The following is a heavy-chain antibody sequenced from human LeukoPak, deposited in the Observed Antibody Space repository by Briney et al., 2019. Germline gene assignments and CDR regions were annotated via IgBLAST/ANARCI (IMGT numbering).Heavy chain of an antibody. J-gene: IGHJ4*02. V-gene: IGHV4-39*07. D-gene: IGHD1-26*01. CDR2: IYYSGST. CDR3: AREPIVGASGLDY. CDR1: GFNFSTYA. Sequence: GTLRLSCAASGFNFSTYAMSWVRQAPGKGLEWIGSIYYSGSTYYNPSLKSRVTISVDTSKNQFSLKLSSVTAADTAVYYCAREPIVGASGLDYWGQGTLVTVSS.